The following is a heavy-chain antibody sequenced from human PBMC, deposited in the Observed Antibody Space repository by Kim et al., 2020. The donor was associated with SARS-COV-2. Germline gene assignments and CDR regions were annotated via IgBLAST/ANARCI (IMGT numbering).Heavy chain of an antibody. Sequence: SVKVSCKASGGTFSSYAISWVRQAPGQGLEWMGGIIPIFGTANYAQKFQGSVTITADESTSTAYMELSSLRSEDTAVYYCASGPITMIVVGTRLYYFDYWGQGTLVTVSS. D-gene: IGHD3-22*01. J-gene: IGHJ4*02. V-gene: IGHV1-69*13. CDR3: ASGPITMIVVGTRLYYFDY. CDR2: IIPIFGTA. CDR1: GGTFSSYA.